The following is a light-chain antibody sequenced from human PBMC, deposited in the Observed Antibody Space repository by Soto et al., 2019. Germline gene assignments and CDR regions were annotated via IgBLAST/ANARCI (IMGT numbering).Light chain of an antibody. J-gene: IGKJ1*01. CDR2: KAS. V-gene: IGKV1-5*03. CDR1: QSISSW. Sequence: DSQMTQSRSTLSASVGDRVTITCRASQSISSWLAWYQQKPGKAPKLLIYKASSLESGVPSRFSGSGSGTEFTLTIRSLQPDDFATYYCQQYNSYKTFGQGTKVDIK. CDR3: QQYNSYKT.